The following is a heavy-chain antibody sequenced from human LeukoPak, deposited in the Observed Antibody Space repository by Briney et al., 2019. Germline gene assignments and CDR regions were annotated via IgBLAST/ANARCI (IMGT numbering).Heavy chain of an antibody. Sequence: PGGSLRLSCAASGFTFSSYAMSWVRQAPGKGLEWLSAISSSGGSTYYAVSVKGRFTISRDNSKNTLYLQMNSLRAEDTAIYYCAKVSSTIFGVIDYWGQGTLITVSS. CDR1: GFTFSSYA. CDR2: ISSSGGST. V-gene: IGHV3-23*01. D-gene: IGHD3-3*01. CDR3: AKVSSTIFGVIDY. J-gene: IGHJ4*02.